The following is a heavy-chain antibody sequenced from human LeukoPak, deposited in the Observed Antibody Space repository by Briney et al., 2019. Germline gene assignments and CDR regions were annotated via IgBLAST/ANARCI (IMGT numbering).Heavy chain of an antibody. V-gene: IGHV4-59*08. CDR2: IYYSGST. D-gene: IGHD1-26*01. CDR1: GGSISSYY. J-gene: IGHJ4*02. CDR3: ARLGRGSYIPDY. Sequence: SETLSLTCTVSGGSISSYYWSWIRQPPGKGLEWIGYIYYSGSTYYNPSLKSRVTISVDTSKNQFSLKLSSVTAADTAVYYCARLGRGSYIPDYWGQGTLVTVSS.